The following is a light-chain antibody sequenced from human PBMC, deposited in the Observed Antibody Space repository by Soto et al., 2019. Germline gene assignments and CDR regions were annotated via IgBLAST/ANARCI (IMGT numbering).Light chain of an antibody. CDR3: SSYTSSSTPYV. Sequence: QSALTQPASVSGSPGQSITISCTGTSSDVGGYNYVSWYQQHPGKAPKLMIYDVSNRPSGVSNRFSGSKSGNTASLTISGXXXXXXXXXXCSSYTSSSTPYVFGTGTKLTVL. J-gene: IGLJ1*01. V-gene: IGLV2-14*01. CDR1: SSDVGGYNY. CDR2: DVS.